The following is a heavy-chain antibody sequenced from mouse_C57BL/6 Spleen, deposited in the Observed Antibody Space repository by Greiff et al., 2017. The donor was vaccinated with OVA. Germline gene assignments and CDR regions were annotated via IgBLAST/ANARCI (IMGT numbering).Heavy chain of an antibody. J-gene: IGHJ1*03. Sequence: EVKLMESGEGLVKPGGSLKLSCAASGFTFSSYAMSWVRQTPEKRLEWVAYISSGGDYIYYADTVKGRFTISRDNARNTLYLQMSSLNSEDTAMYYCTRDYYGSIRYFDVWGTGTTVTVSS. CDR3: TRDYYGSIRYFDV. V-gene: IGHV5-9-1*02. CDR2: ISSGGDYI. CDR1: GFTFSSYA. D-gene: IGHD1-1*01.